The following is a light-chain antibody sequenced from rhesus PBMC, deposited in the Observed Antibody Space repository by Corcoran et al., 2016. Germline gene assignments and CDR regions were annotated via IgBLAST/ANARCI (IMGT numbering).Light chain of an antibody. CDR2: KAS. Sequence: DIQMTQSPSSLSASVGDTVTITCRASQGISSWLAWYQQKPVKAPKLLIYKASSLQSGVPSRFSGSGSGTDVTLTISSLQSEEFATYYCQQYSSRPLTFGGGTKVELK. CDR1: QGISSW. V-gene: IGKV1-22*01. CDR3: QQYSSRPLT. J-gene: IGKJ4*01.